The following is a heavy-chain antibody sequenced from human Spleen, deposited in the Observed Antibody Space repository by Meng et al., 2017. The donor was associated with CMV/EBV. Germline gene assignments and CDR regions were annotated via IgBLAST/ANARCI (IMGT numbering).Heavy chain of an antibody. D-gene: IGHD2-15*01. Sequence: DRSCIRPAPGTVLAWLSYISSSPITIHAADSVKGRFTISRDNAKNSLYLQMNSLRAEDTAVYYGARGGLGYCSGGTCYPYYYGMDVWGQGTTVTVSS. CDR2: ISSSPITI. J-gene: IGHJ6*02. CDR3: ARGGLGYCSGGTCYPYYYGMDV. V-gene: IGHV3-11*01. CDR1: D.